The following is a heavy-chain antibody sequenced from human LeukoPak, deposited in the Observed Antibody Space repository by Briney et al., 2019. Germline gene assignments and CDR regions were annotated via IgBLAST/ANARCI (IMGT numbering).Heavy chain of an antibody. CDR2: IYYSGST. CDR3: AWLGSHVHEH. J-gene: IGHJ4*02. CDR1: GASMSPFY. V-gene: IGHV4-59*01. Sequence: SETLSLTCSVSGASMSPFYWSWIRQPPGKGLEWIGYIYYSGSTNYNPSLKSRVAISVDTSRNQFSLRLNSVTPADTAFCYCAWLGSHVHEHWRQGPVVTVSS. D-gene: IGHD5-12*01.